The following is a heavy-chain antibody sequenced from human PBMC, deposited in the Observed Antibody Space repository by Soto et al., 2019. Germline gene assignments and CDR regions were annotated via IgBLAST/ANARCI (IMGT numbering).Heavy chain of an antibody. J-gene: IGHJ3*02. CDR1: GGSISSYY. V-gene: IGHV4-59*01. CDR3: ARVKKGGARPNDAFDI. Sequence: SETLSLTCTVSGGSISSYYWSWIRQPPGKGLEWIGYIYYSGSTNYNPSLKSRVTISVDTSRNQFSLKLSSVTAADTAVYYCARVKKGGARPNDAFDIWGQGTMVTVSS. D-gene: IGHD3-16*01. CDR2: IYYSGST.